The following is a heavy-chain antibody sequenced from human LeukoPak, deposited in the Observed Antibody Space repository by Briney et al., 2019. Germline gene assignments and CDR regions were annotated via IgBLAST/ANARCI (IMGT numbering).Heavy chain of an antibody. CDR2: ISGSGGST. Sequence: GGSLRLSCAASGFTFSNYAMSWVRQAPGEGLEWVSSISGSGGSTYYADSVKGRFTISRDNSKNTLYLQMNSLRAEDTAVYYCAKVRRCGTTSCTQDGLYCWGQGTLVTVSS. CDR1: GFTFSNYA. J-gene: IGHJ4*02. V-gene: IGHV3-23*01. D-gene: IGHD2-2*01. CDR3: AKVRRCGTTSCTQDGLYC.